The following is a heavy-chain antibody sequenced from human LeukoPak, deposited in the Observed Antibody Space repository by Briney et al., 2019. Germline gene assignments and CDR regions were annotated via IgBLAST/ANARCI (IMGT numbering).Heavy chain of an antibody. Sequence: PGGSLRLSCAASGFSLTNFAMSWVRQAPGKGLEWVSLIIGSSGDTFYADSVKGRFTISRDNSKNRLYLQMNSLRAEDTALYYCAKGVYDYIEMGYFDYWGQGTLVTVSS. J-gene: IGHJ4*02. V-gene: IGHV3-23*01. CDR3: AKGVYDYIEMGYFDY. CDR2: IIGSSGDT. CDR1: GFSLTNFA. D-gene: IGHD5/OR15-5a*01.